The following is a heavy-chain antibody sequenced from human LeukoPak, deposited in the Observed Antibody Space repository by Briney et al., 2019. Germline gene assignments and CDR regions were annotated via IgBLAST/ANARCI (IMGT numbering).Heavy chain of an antibody. CDR1: GGSFSGYY. J-gene: IGHJ6*03. CDR2: INHSGST. Sequence: PSETLSLTCAVYGGSFSGYYWSWIRQPPGKGLEWIGEINHSGSTNYNPSLKSRVTISVDTSKNQFSLKLSSVTAADTAVYYCARGAHYYDSSGYWAFYYYYYMDVWGKGTTVTVPS. D-gene: IGHD3-22*01. CDR3: ARGAHYYDSSGYWAFYYYYYMDV. V-gene: IGHV4-34*01.